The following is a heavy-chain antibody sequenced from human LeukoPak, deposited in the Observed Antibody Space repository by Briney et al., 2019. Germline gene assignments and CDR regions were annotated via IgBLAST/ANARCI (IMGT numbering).Heavy chain of an antibody. D-gene: IGHD4/OR15-4a*01. CDR3: ARRAGAYSHPYDY. J-gene: IGHJ4*02. Sequence: GGSLRLSCAASGFTFSSYGMSWVRQAPGEGLEWVSAISGTGGSTYYADSVKGRFTISRDNSKNTLYLQMNSLRAEDTAVYYCARRAGAYSHPYDYWGQGTLVTVSS. CDR1: GFTFSSYG. CDR2: ISGTGGST. V-gene: IGHV3-23*01.